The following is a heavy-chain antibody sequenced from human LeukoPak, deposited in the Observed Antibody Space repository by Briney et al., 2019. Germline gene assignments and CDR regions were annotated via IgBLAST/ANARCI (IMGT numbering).Heavy chain of an antibody. D-gene: IGHD3-9*01. J-gene: IGHJ4*02. CDR2: IIPIFGTA. Sequence: SVKVSCKASGGTFSSYSISWVRQAPGQGLEWMGGIIPIFGTANYAQKFQGRVTITADESTSTAYMELSSLRSEDTAVYYCARSKALRLDDIYYWGQGTLVTVSS. CDR3: ARSKALRLDDIYY. CDR1: GGTFSSYS. V-gene: IGHV1-69*01.